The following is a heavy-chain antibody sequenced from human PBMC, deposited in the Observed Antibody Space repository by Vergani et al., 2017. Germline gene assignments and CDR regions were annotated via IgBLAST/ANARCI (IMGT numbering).Heavy chain of an antibody. V-gene: IGHV4-38-2*02. CDR1: GYSISSGYY. J-gene: IGHJ4*02. CDR2: IYHSGST. D-gene: IGHD4-17*01. Sequence: QVQLQESGPGLVKPSETLSLTCTVSGYSISSGYYWGWIRQPPGKGLEWIGSIYHSGSTYYNPSLKSRVTISVDTSKNQFSLKLSSVTAADTAVYYCAYGDYYVDYWGQGTLVTVSS. CDR3: AYGDYYVDY.